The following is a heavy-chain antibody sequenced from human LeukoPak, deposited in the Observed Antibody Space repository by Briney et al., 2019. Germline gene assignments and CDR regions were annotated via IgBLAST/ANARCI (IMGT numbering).Heavy chain of an antibody. J-gene: IGHJ5*02. CDR2: INPNSGGT. Sequence: ASVKASCKASGYTFTGYYMHWVRQAPGQGLEWMGWINPNSGGTNYAQKFQGRVTMTRDTSISTAYMELSRLRSDDTAVYYCARDRGYCSSTSCYPRRDWFDPWGQGTLVTVSS. CDR3: ARDRGYCSSTSCYPRRDWFDP. CDR1: GYTFTGYY. V-gene: IGHV1-2*02. D-gene: IGHD2-2*01.